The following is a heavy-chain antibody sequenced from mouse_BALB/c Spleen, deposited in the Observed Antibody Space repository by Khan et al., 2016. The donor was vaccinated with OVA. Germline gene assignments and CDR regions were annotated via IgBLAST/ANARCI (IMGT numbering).Heavy chain of an antibody. CDR1: GYTFTTYY. V-gene: IGHV1S56*01. J-gene: IGHJ4*01. Sequence: QVQLKETGPELVKPGASVRISCKASGYTFTTYYIHWVKQRPGQGLQWIGWIYPGRVNTQYNEQFKGKATLTADKSSSTAYMQLSSLTSEDSAVYFCASDDYLVGDAMDYWGQGTSVTVSS. D-gene: IGHD2-4*01. CDR2: IYPGRVNT. CDR3: ASDDYLVGDAMDY.